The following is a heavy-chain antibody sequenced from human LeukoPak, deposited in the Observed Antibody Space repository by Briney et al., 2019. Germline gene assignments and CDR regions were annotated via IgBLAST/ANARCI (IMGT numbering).Heavy chain of an antibody. J-gene: IGHJ4*02. CDR1: GFTFSSYA. V-gene: IGHV3-23*01. CDR2: ISGSGGST. D-gene: IGHD6-13*01. Sequence: PGGSLRLSCAASGFTFSSYAMSWVRQAPGKGLEWVSAISGSGGSTYYADSVKGRFTISRDNSKNTLYLQMSSLRAEDTAVYYCAKGTYSSSWYSFDYWGQGTLVTVSS. CDR3: AKGTYSSSWYSFDY.